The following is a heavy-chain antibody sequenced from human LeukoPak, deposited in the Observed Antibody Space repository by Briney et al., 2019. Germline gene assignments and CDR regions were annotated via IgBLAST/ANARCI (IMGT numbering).Heavy chain of an antibody. J-gene: IGHJ6*04. Sequence: PSQTLSLTFAVYGGSFSGYYCRSSRQPPGKGLEWIGAINHSGSTNYNPSPKSRITISVDTSKNQFSLKLSSVTAADTAVYYCARGNPTLDIVATTYYYYGMDVWGKGTTVTVSS. CDR1: GGSFSGYY. CDR2: INHSGST. D-gene: IGHD5-12*01. CDR3: ARGNPTLDIVATTYYYYGMDV. V-gene: IGHV4-34*01.